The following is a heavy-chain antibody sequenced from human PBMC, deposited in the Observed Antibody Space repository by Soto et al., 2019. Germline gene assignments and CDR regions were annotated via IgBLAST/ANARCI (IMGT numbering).Heavy chain of an antibody. CDR3: ARDPYDDSSGYGFDY. CDR1: GYTFTNYG. D-gene: IGHD3-22*01. V-gene: IGHV1-2*04. J-gene: IGHJ4*02. Sequence: GASVKVSCKASGYTFTNYGFSWVRQAPGQGLEWMGWINPNSGGTNYAQKFQGWVTMTRDTSISTAYMELSRLRSDDTAVYYCARDPYDDSSGYGFDYWGQGTLVTVSS. CDR2: INPNSGGT.